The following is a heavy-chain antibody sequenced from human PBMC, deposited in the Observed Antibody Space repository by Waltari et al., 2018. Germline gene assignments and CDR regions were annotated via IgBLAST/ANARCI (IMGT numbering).Heavy chain of an antibody. CDR3: ARIRCIAAAGAVDY. Sequence: QVTLRESGPALVKPTQTLTLTCTFSGFSLSTSGMCVSWIRQPPGKALEWLARIDWDDDKYYRTSLKTRLTISKDTSKNQVVLTMTNMDPVDTATYYCARIRCIAAAGAVDYWGQGTLVTVSS. CDR1: GFSLSTSGMC. D-gene: IGHD6-13*01. V-gene: IGHV2-70*15. CDR2: IDWDDDK. J-gene: IGHJ4*02.